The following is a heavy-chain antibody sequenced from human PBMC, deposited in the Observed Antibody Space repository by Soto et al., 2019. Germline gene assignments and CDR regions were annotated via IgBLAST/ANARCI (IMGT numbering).Heavy chain of an antibody. D-gene: IGHD1-1*01. J-gene: IGHJ6*02. Sequence: GGSLRLSCAASGFTFSDYYMSWIRQAPGKGLEWVSYISSSSSYTNYADSVKGRFTISRDNAKNSLYLQMNSLRAEDTAVYYCARDTRPHYYYYGMDVWGQGTTVTVSS. V-gene: IGHV3-11*06. CDR2: ISSSSSYT. CDR1: GFTFSDYY. CDR3: ARDTRPHYYYYGMDV.